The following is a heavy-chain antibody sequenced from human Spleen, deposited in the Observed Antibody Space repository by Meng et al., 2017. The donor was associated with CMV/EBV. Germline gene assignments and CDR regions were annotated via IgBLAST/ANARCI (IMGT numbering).Heavy chain of an antibody. J-gene: IGHJ5*02. D-gene: IGHD6-6*01. CDR3: ARDARPSVAARYNWFDP. CDR2: ILFNGNDK. CDR1: FPLNSYA. V-gene: IGHV3-30*01. Sequence: FPLNSYAMHWVRQAPGKGLEWVATILFNGNDKYYGDSVKGRFTISRDDSRSTLFLQMNSLRPEDTAVYYCARDARPSVAARYNWFDPWGQGTLVTVSS.